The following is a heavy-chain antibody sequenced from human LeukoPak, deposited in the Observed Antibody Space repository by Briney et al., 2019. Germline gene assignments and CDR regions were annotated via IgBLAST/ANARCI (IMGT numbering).Heavy chain of an antibody. Sequence: SETLSLTCAVNGGSFSDYLWTWIRQSPGKGLEWIGEINQGGRTNFNPSLKSRVTISADRSKYHFSLTLRSVTAADTAVYYCARGKRVWFGELMTSFSYFYIDVWAGAPRSSSP. V-gene: IGHV4-34*01. CDR3: ARGKRVWFGELMTSFSYFYIDV. J-gene: IGHJ6*03. CDR2: INQGGRT. D-gene: IGHD3-10*01. CDR1: GGSFSDYL.